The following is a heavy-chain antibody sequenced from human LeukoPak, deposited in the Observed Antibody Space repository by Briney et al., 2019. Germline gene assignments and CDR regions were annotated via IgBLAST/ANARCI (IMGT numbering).Heavy chain of an antibody. Sequence: GGSLRLSCGASGFTFSDYYMSWVRQAPGKGLEWVAYISSSGSTIYYADSVKGRFTISRDNAKNSLYLQMSSQRANDTAVYHRARDFLYSYGTRPGYWRQGTLVTVSS. CDR1: GFTFSDYY. D-gene: IGHD5-18*01. CDR2: ISSSGSTI. V-gene: IGHV3-11*04. J-gene: IGHJ4*02. CDR3: ARDFLYSYGTRPGY.